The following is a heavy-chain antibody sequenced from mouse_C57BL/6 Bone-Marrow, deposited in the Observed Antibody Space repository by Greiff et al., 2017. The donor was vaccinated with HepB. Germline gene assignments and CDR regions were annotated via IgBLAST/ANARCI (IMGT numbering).Heavy chain of an antibody. CDR2: ISSGSSTI. V-gene: IGHV5-17*01. J-gene: IGHJ4*01. CDR3: ARPITTVVATRDYAMDY. D-gene: IGHD1-1*01. Sequence: EVQVVESGGGLVKPGGSLKLSCAASGFTFSDYGMHWVRQAPEKGLEWVAYISSGSSTIYYADTVKGRFTISRDNAKNTLFLQMTSLRSEDTAMYYCARPITTVVATRDYAMDYWGQGTSVTVSS. CDR1: GFTFSDYG.